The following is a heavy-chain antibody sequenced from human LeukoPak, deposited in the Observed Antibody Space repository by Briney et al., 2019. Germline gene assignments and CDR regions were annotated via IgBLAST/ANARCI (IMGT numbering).Heavy chain of an antibody. D-gene: IGHD4-17*01. CDR2: INPNSGGT. V-gene: IGHV1-2*02. J-gene: IGHJ5*02. Sequence: ASVKVSCKASGYTFTGYYMHWVRQAPGQGLEWMGWINPNSGGTSYPQKFQGRVTMTGDTSISTAYMELSRLRSDDTAVYYCARGDDYGDYANWFDPWGQGTLVTVSS. CDR1: GYTFTGYY. CDR3: ARGDDYGDYANWFDP.